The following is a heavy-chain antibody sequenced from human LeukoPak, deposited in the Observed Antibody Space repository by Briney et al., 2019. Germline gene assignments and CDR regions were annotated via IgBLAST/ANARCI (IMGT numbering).Heavy chain of an antibody. D-gene: IGHD3-22*01. Sequence: PSETLSLTCTVSGDSINSGNYYWSWIRQPAGKGLEWIGRIYTSGSTHYNPSLKSRVSISIDTSKTQFSLKLSSVTAADTAVYYCARARITMIVGAFDIWGQGTMVTVSS. CDR1: GDSINSGNYY. CDR3: ARARITMIVGAFDI. J-gene: IGHJ3*02. CDR2: IYTSGST. V-gene: IGHV4-61*02.